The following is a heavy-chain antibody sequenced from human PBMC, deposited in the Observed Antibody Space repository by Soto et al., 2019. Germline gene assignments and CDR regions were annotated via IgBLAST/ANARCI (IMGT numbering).Heavy chain of an antibody. D-gene: IGHD3-22*01. J-gene: IGHJ6*02. CDR3: ARRLYYDSSGFEGGGMDV. Sequence: QLQLQESGPGLVKPSETLSLTCTVSGGSISSSSYYWGWIRQPPGQGLEWIGSIYYSGSTYYNPSLKSRVTIAVDTSKNQFPLKLSSVTAADTAVYYCARRLYYDSSGFEGGGMDVWGQGTTVTVSS. CDR1: GGSISSSSYY. CDR2: IYYSGST. V-gene: IGHV4-39*01.